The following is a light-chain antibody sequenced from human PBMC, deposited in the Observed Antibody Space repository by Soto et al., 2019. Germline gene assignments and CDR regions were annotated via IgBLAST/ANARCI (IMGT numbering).Light chain of an antibody. Sequence: DVHLTQSPSTLSASVGDRVTITCRASQTHIAYLAWYQQKPGTAPKLLIYDTSSLETGVPSRFSGSRSATHFTLTISRLQPDDFATYYCQYYSDYSRTVGQGTKVDTK. CDR1: QTHIAY. CDR2: DTS. V-gene: IGKV1-5*01. CDR3: QYYSDYSRT. J-gene: IGKJ1*01.